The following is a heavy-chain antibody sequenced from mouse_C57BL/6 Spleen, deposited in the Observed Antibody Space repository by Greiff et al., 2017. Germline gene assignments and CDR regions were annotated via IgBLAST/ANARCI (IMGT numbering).Heavy chain of an antibody. V-gene: IGHV14-4*01. J-gene: IGHJ2*01. CDR3: TTNWDGDY. Sequence: EVQLQQSGAELVRPGASVKLSCTASGFNIKDDYMHWVKQRPEQGLEWIGWIDPENGATEYATKFQGKATITADTSSNTAYLQLSSLTSEDTAGYYCTTNWDGDYWGQGTTLTVSS. CDR1: GFNIKDDY. CDR2: IDPENGAT. D-gene: IGHD4-1*01.